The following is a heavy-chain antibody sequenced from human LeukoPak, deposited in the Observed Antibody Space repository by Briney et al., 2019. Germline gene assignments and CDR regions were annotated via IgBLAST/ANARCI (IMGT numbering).Heavy chain of an antibody. Sequence: PGGSLRLPCAASGFTFSSYGINWVRQAPGKGLEWLSYISSSSSRIYYADSVKGRFTISRDNAKNSLYLQMHSLRDEDTAIYYCARSGQHLFDFWGQGTLVTVSS. CDR3: ARSGQHLFDF. J-gene: IGHJ4*02. CDR2: ISSSSSRI. CDR1: GFTFSSYG. V-gene: IGHV3-48*02. D-gene: IGHD6-13*01.